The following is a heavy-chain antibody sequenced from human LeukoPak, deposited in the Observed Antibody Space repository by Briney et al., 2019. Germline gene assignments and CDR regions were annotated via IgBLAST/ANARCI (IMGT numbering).Heavy chain of an antibody. V-gene: IGHV3-9*01. Sequence: QAGRSLRLSCAASGFSFGGYALHWVRQAPGKGLEWVASISWNSGDIVHADSVKGRFTISRDNAKNSLYLQMNSLRAEDTALYYCAREVSEGFDFWGQGTLVTVSS. D-gene: IGHD3-22*01. CDR1: GFSFGGYA. J-gene: IGHJ4*02. CDR2: ISWNSGDI. CDR3: AREVSEGFDF.